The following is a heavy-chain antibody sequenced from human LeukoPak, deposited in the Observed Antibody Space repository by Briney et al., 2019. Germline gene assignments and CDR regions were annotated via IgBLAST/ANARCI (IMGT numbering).Heavy chain of an antibody. Sequence: SETLSLTCTVSGGSISSSSYYWGWIRQPPGKGLEWIGSIYYSGSTYYNPSLKSRVTISVDTSKNQFSLKLSSVTAADTAVYYCASTTIVVVPAAQGGDAFDIWGQGTMVTVSS. J-gene: IGHJ3*02. V-gene: IGHV4-39*01. D-gene: IGHD2-2*01. CDR2: IYYSGST. CDR3: ASTTIVVVPAAQGGDAFDI. CDR1: GGSISSSSYY.